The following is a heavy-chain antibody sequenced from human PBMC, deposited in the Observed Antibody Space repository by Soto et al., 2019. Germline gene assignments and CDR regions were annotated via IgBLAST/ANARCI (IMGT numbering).Heavy chain of an antibody. CDR1: GFTFSSYA. J-gene: IGHJ6*02. V-gene: IGHV3-15*01. Sequence: GGSLRLSCPASGFTFSSYAMHWVRQAPGKGLEWVAVISNDGGTTDYAAPVKGRFTISRDDSKNTLYLQMNSLKTEDTAVYYCTTLSITIFGVVLMDVWGQGTTVTVSS. CDR2: ISNDGGTT. CDR3: TTLSITIFGVVLMDV. D-gene: IGHD3-3*01.